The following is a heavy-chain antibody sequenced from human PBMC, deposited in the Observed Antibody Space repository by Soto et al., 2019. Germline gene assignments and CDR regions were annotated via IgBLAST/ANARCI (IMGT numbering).Heavy chain of an antibody. V-gene: IGHV4-59*01. CDR3: ARGSYDSSGYYGDFDY. Sequence: QVQLQESGPGLVKPSETLSLTCTVSVGSISSYYWSWIRQPPGKGLEWIGYIYYSGSTNYNPSLKSRVTIVVDTSKNLFSLKLGSVTAADAAVCYCARGSYDSSGYYGDFDYWGQGTLVTVPS. J-gene: IGHJ4*02. CDR2: IYYSGST. CDR1: VGSISSYY. D-gene: IGHD3-22*01.